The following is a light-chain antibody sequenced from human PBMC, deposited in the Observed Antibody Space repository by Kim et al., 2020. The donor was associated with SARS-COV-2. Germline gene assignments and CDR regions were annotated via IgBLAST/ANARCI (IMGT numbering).Light chain of an antibody. CDR2: KAS. CDR1: QSNSMW. J-gene: IGKJ2*01. CDR3: KQYDNY. Sequence: STLSASVGDRVIITCRASQSNSMWLAWYQQKPGKAPKLLISKASSLQSGVPSRSSGSGSGTQFTLTISSLQPDDFGTYYCKQYDNYFGQGTKLEI. V-gene: IGKV1-5*03.